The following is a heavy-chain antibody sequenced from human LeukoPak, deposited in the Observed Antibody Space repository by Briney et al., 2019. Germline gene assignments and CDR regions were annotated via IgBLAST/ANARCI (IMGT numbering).Heavy chain of an antibody. J-gene: IGHJ4*02. Sequence: PSETLSLTCTVSGGSISSSSYYWGWIRQPPGKGLEWIGSIYYSGSTYYNPSLKSRVTISVDTSKNQFSLELSSVTAADTAVYYCATNSVEMATIIVGHFFDYWGQGTLVTVSS. CDR1: GGSISSSSYY. CDR2: IYYSGST. CDR3: ATNSVEMATIIVGHFFDY. V-gene: IGHV4-39*01. D-gene: IGHD5-24*01.